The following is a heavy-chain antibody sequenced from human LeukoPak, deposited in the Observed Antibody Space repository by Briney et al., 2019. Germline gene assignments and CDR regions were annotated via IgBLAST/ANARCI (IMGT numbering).Heavy chain of an antibody. CDR3: AKDLEPTAAGQIDY. J-gene: IGHJ4*02. D-gene: IGHD6-13*01. CDR1: GFTFSSYA. CDR2: ISGSGGST. V-gene: IGHV3-23*01. Sequence: GGSLRLSCAASGFTFSSYAMGWVRQAPGKGLDWVSAISGSGGSTYYADSVKGRFTISRDNSKNTLYLQMNSLRAEDTAVYYCAKDLEPTAAGQIDYWGQGTLVTVSS.